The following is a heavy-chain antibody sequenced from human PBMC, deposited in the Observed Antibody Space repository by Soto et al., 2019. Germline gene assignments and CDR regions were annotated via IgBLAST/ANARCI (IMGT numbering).Heavy chain of an antibody. CDR1: GYSFTSYW. CDR2: IYPGDSDT. V-gene: IGHV5-51*01. J-gene: IGHJ4*02. D-gene: IGHD3-9*01. Sequence: GESLKISWKGSGYSFTSYWIGWVRQMPGKGLEWMGIIYPGDSDTRYSPSFQGQVTISADKSISTAYLQWSSLKASDTAMYYCATSRQDILTGYYTAILDYWGQGTLVTVSS. CDR3: ATSRQDILTGYYTAILDY.